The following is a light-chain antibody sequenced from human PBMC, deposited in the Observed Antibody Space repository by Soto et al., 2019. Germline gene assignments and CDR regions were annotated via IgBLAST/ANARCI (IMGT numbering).Light chain of an antibody. J-gene: IGLJ3*02. CDR3: QYYDANNQV. Sequence: NFMLTQPHSVSESPGKTVIISCTRSSGSIASNYVQWYQQRPGSSPTTVIYEDNQRPSGVPDRFSGSIDSSSNSASLTISVLETEDEADYFCQYYDANNQVFGGGTKLTVL. CDR1: SGSIASNY. V-gene: IGLV6-57*01. CDR2: EDN.